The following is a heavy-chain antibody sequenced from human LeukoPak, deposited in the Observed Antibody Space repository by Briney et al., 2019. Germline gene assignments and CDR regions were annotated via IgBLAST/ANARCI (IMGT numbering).Heavy chain of an antibody. CDR3: AKLPSDCSGGSCNEDY. J-gene: IGHJ4*02. CDR2: ISGSGGST. CDR1: GFTFSSYA. D-gene: IGHD2-15*01. V-gene: IGHV3-23*01. Sequence: GGSLRLSCAASGFTFSSYAMSWVRQAPGKGLEWVSAISGSGGSTYCADSVKGRFTISRDNSKNTLYLQMNSLRAEDTAVYYCAKLPSDCSGGSCNEDYWGQGTLVTVSS.